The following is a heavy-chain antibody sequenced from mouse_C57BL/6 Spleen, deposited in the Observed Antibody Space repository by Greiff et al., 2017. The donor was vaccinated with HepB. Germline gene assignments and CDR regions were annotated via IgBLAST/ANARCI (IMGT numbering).Heavy chain of an antibody. CDR3: ARSYCSNYVRAMDY. V-gene: IGHV1-55*01. CDR1: GYTFTSYW. Sequence: QVQLQQPGAELVKPGASVKMSCKASGYTFTSYWITWVKQRPGQGLEWIGDIYPGSGSTNYNEKFKSKATLTVDTSSSTAYMQLSSLTSEDSAVYYCARSYCSNYVRAMDYWGQGTSVTVSS. J-gene: IGHJ4*01. CDR2: IYPGSGST. D-gene: IGHD2-5*01.